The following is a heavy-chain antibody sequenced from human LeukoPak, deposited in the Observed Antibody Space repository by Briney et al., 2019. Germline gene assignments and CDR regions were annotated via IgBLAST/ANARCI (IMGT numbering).Heavy chain of an antibody. D-gene: IGHD3-22*01. CDR1: GFTFSNYA. J-gene: IGHJ4*02. CDR3: ARDYYESSGYYPWNY. Sequence: PGGSLRLSCAASGFTFSNYAMHWVRQAPGKGLKYVSAISNHGSHTYYANSVKGRFTISRDNSKNTLYLQMNSLRAEDTAVYYCARDYYESSGYYPWNYWGQGTLVTVSS. V-gene: IGHV3-64*01. CDR2: ISNHGSHT.